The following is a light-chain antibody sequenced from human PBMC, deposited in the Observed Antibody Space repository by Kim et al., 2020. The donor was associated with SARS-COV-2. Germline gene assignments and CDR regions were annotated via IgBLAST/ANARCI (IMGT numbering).Light chain of an antibody. CDR2: QDS. Sequence: VSPGQTAFITCSGDKLGDKYAFWYQQKPGQSPVLVIYQDSKRPSGIPERFSGSNSGNTATLTISGTQAIDEADYYCQALDSRTYVFGTGTKVTVL. CDR3: QALDSRTYV. CDR1: KLGDKY. J-gene: IGLJ1*01. V-gene: IGLV3-1*01.